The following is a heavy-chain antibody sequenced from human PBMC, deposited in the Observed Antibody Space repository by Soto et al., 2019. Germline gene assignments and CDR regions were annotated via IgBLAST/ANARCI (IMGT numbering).Heavy chain of an antibody. CDR2: ITSSSSYI. J-gene: IGHJ4*02. CDR1: GFTFSLYS. D-gene: IGHD2-8*01. CDR3: VRARSTNSRPDY. V-gene: IGHV3-21*01. Sequence: GGSLRLSGAASGFTFSLYSMNWVRQAPGKGLEWVASITSSSSYIYYEDSLKGRFTISRDNAKNSLFLQLDSLRAEDTAVYFCVRARSTNSRPDYWGQGTLVTVSS.